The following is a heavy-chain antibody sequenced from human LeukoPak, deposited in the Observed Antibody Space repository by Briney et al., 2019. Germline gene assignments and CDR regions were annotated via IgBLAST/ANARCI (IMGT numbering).Heavy chain of an antibody. D-gene: IGHD3-3*01. CDR3: ARQNPYDFWSGYYFDY. J-gene: IGHJ4*02. CDR1: GFTFSNYY. V-gene: IGHV3-11*04. CDR2: ISSSGSTI. Sequence: PGGSLRLSCAASGFTFSNYYMSWIRQAPGKGLEWVSYISSSGSTIYYADSVKGRFTISRDNAKNSLYLQMNSLRAEDTAVYYCARQNPYDFWSGYYFDYWGQGTLVTVSS.